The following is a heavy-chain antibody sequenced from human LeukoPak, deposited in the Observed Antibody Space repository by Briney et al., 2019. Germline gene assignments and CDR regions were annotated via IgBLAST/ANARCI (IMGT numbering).Heavy chain of an antibody. Sequence: GGSLRLSCAASGFSFSSYAMHWVRQAPGKGLEWVSVVGDTGHHTFYADFVEGRFTISRDNSKNMLDLQMNSLRAEDTAVYYCTKARVPYGSGSYRFDYWGQGTLVTVSS. CDR3: TKARVPYGSGSYRFDY. CDR1: GFSFSSYA. V-gene: IGHV3-23*01. D-gene: IGHD3-10*01. CDR2: VGDTGHHT. J-gene: IGHJ4*02.